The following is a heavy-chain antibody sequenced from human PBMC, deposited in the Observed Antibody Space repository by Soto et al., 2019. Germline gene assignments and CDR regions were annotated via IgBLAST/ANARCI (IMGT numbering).Heavy chain of an antibody. Sequence: SGPTLVNPTETLTLTCTVSGFSLSSGRMGVSWIRQPPGKPLEWLAHFFSDVERSYSASMQSRLTLSTDISGSQVVLTMNNMDPVDTATYYCARMEGDFKYYALDVWGQGNTVTVSS. CDR1: GFSLSSGRMG. CDR2: FFSDVER. D-gene: IGHD2-21*02. V-gene: IGHV2-26*01. CDR3: ARMEGDFKYYALDV. J-gene: IGHJ6*02.